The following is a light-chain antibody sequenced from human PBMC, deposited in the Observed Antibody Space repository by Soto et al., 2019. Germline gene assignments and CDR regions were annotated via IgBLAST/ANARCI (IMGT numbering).Light chain of an antibody. CDR3: QQYNNWPIT. J-gene: IGKJ4*01. Sequence: EVVMAQSPATLSVSPGETATLSCRASQGVRSNLAWYQQKRGQAPRILIYGASARATDIPARFSGSGSGTEFTLTISSLHSVDFAIYFCQQYNNWPITFGGGTKVEI. CDR1: QGVRSN. V-gene: IGKV3-15*01. CDR2: GAS.